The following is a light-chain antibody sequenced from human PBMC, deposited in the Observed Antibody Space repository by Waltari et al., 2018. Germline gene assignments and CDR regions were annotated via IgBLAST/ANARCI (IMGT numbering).Light chain of an antibody. J-gene: IGLJ2*01. CDR3: QAWDSSVV. V-gene: IGLV3-1*01. CDR2: KNS. Sequence: SYELTQPPSVSVSPGQTASITCSGDNLGDKYACWYQQKPGQSPVLVIYKNSKRPSGHTERFSGSNSGNTATLTISGTQAMDEADYYCQAWDSSVVFGGGTKLTVL. CDR1: NLGDKY.